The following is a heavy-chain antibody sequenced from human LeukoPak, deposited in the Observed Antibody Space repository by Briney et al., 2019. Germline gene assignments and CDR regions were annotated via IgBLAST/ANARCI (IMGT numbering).Heavy chain of an antibody. CDR3: ARVRSAGERAWAY. CDR2: ITPKSGDT. CDR1: GYTFSDFY. V-gene: IGHV1-2*02. D-gene: IGHD1-1*01. Sequence: ASVKVSCKASGYTFSDFYIHWVRQAPGQGLEYVGWITPKSGDTYSPQRFQGRVTMTRDASISTAYMELSSLRSDDTAVYFCARVRSAGERAWAYWGQGTLVTVSS. J-gene: IGHJ4*02.